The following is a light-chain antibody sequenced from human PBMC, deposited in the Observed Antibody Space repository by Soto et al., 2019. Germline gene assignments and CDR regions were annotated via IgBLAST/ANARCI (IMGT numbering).Light chain of an antibody. V-gene: IGKV3-20*01. CDR2: GAS. J-gene: IGKJ1*01. CDR1: QSVSSSY. CDR3: QQYGNSPQT. Sequence: EIVLTQSPGTLSLSPGERATLSCRASQSVSSSYLAWYQQKPGQAPRLLIYGASSRTTGIPDRFSGSGSGTEFTLTISRLEPEDFAVYYCQQYGNSPQTFGQGTKVDI.